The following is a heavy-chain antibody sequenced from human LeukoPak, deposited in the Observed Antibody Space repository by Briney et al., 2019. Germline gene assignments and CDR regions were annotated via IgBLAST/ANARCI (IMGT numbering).Heavy chain of an antibody. Sequence: SETLSLTCTVSGGSISWYYWSWIRQPPGKGLELIAYVHDRGSTNYSPSLKSRVSISVDTSKNQFSLKLSSVTAADTAVYYCARHFWGDFSIAAAGYFDYWGQGTLVTVSS. V-gene: IGHV4-59*01. J-gene: IGHJ4*02. CDR2: VHDRGST. CDR1: GGSISWYY. CDR3: ARHFWGDFSIAAAGYFDY. D-gene: IGHD6-13*01.